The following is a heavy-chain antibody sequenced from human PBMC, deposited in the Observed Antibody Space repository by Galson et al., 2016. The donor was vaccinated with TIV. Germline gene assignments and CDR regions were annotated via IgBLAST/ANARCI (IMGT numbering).Heavy chain of an antibody. V-gene: IGHV3-7*03. CDR3: ARGRSGYFDY. Sequence: SLRLSCAASGFTFSSSWMSWVRQAPGKGLEWVTNIKQDGSERYYVDSVKGRFIISRDNAKNSVYLQMNSLRVEDTAVYYCARGRSGYFDYWGRGTLVAVSS. CDR2: IKQDGSER. CDR1: GFTFSSSW. J-gene: IGHJ4*02. D-gene: IGHD3-3*01.